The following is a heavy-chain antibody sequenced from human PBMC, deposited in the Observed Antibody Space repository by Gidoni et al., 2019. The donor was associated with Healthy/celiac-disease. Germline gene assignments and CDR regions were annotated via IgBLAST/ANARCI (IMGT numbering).Heavy chain of an antibody. Sequence: QAQLVQSGAEVKKPGSSVKVSCKASGGTFSSYALSWVRQAPGQGLEWMGGIIPIFGTANYAQKFQGRVTITADESTSTAYMELSSLRSEDTAVYYCARAEQLSLHRYYYYYGMDVWGQGTTVTVSS. CDR3: ARAEQLSLHRYYYYYGMDV. CDR2: IIPIFGTA. D-gene: IGHD5-18*01. J-gene: IGHJ6*02. V-gene: IGHV1-69*01. CDR1: GGTFSSYA.